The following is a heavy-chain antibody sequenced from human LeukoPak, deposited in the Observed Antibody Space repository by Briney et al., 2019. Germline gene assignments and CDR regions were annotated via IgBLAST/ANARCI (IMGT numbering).Heavy chain of an antibody. J-gene: IGHJ3*02. V-gene: IGHV3-9*01. CDR1: GFTFDDYA. Sequence: PGGSLRLSCAASGFTFDDYAMHWVRQAPGKGLGWVSGISWNSGSIGYADSVKSRFTISRDNAKNSLYLQMNSLRAEDTALYYCAKDKTHGGNGAFDIWGQGTMVTVSS. D-gene: IGHD4-23*01. CDR3: AKDKTHGGNGAFDI. CDR2: ISWNSGSI.